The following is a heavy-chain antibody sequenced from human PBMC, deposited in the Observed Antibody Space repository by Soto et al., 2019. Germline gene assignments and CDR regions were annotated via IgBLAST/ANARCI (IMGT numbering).Heavy chain of an antibody. Sequence: EVQLLESGGGLVQPGGSLRLSCAASGFPFSNYAMTWVRQAPGKGLEWVSVISGSGNNTYQADSVKGRFTISRDNSKNTLYLQMSSLIAEDSAVYFCAKVTVPFLEWLARYYFDYWGQGTLVTVSS. D-gene: IGHD3-3*02. CDR2: ISGSGNNT. V-gene: IGHV3-23*01. CDR1: GFPFSNYA. CDR3: AKVTVPFLEWLARYYFDY. J-gene: IGHJ4*02.